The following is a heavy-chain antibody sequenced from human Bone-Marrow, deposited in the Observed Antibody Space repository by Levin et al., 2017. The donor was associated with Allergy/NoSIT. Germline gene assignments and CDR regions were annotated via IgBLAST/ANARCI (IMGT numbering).Heavy chain of an antibody. CDR2: VNAGGGNT. D-gene: IGHD1-1*01. CDR3: AKRWYNISPVEY. Sequence: GESLKISCAASGFIFSSYAMNWVRQAPGKGLEWVSSVNAGGGNTYYGDSVKGRFTISRDNSKNTLYLQMNSLRGEDTAIYYRAKRWYNISPVEYWGQGILVTVSS. J-gene: IGHJ4*02. CDR1: GFIFSSYA. V-gene: IGHV3-23*01.